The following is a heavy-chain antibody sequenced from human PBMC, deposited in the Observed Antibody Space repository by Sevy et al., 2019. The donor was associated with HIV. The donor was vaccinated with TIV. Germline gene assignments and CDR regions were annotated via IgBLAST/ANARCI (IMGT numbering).Heavy chain of an antibody. V-gene: IGHV3-11*01. CDR2: ISSRGSTL. J-gene: IGHJ6*02. D-gene: IGHD3-10*01. CDR1: GFTVSKSY. CDR3: ARDLVVIYGSGNYSNYGMDI. Sequence: GGSLRLSCEASGFTVSKSYMSWVRQSPGKGLEWVSYISSRGSTLYYAESVKGRFTISRDNAKNSLYLQMNGLRDDDTAVYYCARDLVVIYGSGNYSNYGMDIWGQGTTVTVSS.